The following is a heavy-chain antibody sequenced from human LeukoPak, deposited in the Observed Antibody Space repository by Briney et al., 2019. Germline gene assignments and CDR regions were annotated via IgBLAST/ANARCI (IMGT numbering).Heavy chain of an antibody. V-gene: IGHV1-18*01. Sequence: GASVTVSCTASGYTFTSYGISWVRQAPGQGLEWMGWISAFNGETHYAQNLQGRVTMTTDTSTSTAYMELRSLRSDDTAVYYCARDPSNTSGRYTYFDYWGQGTLVTVSS. CDR2: ISAFNGET. D-gene: IGHD3-16*02. CDR3: ARDPSNTSGRYTYFDY. J-gene: IGHJ4*02. CDR1: GYTFTSYG.